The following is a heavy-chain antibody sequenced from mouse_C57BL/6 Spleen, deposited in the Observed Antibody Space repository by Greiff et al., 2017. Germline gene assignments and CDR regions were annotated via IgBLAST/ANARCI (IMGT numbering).Heavy chain of an antibody. CDR1: GFTFTDYY. V-gene: IGHV7-3*01. CDR2: IRNKANGYTT. CDR3: ARSPFCDGYYDYAMND. J-gene: IGHJ4*01. Sequence: EVKLMESGGGLVQPGGSLSLSCAASGFTFTDYYMSWVRQPPGKALEWLGFIRNKANGYTTEYSASGKGRFTISRDNSPSILYLQMNALRAEDSATYYCARSPFCDGYYDYAMNDWGQGTSVTVSS. D-gene: IGHD2-3*01.